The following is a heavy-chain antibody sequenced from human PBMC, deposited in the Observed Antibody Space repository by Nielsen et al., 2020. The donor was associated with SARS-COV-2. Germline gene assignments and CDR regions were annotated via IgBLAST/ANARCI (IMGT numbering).Heavy chain of an antibody. Sequence: GESLKISCAASGFSFNTHAMDWVRQAPGKGLEWVSGISGRGHKSFYADSVKGRFTISRDNSKNTLYLQMNSLRAEDTAVYYCAKLPSDSSGRNTGYYYYYGMDVWGQGTTVTVSS. V-gene: IGHV3-23*01. D-gene: IGHD3-22*01. CDR2: ISGRGHKS. J-gene: IGHJ6*02. CDR3: AKLPSDSSGRNTGYYYYYGMDV. CDR1: GFSFNTHA.